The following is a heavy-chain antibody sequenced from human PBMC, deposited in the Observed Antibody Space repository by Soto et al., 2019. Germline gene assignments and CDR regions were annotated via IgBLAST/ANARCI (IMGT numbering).Heavy chain of an antibody. V-gene: IGHV3-23*01. J-gene: IGHJ4*02. CDR3: ARRGSGSYYAY. CDR1: GFTFSSYA. D-gene: IGHD1-26*01. Sequence: GGSLRLSCAASGFTFSSYAMSWVRQAPGKGLERVSVISGSGGSTYYADSVKGRFTISRDNSKNTLNLQMNSLRAEDTAVYYCARRGSGSYYAYWGQGTLVTVSS. CDR2: ISGSGGST.